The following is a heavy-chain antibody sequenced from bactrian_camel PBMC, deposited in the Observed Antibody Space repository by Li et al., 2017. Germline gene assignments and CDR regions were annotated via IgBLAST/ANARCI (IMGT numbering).Heavy chain of an antibody. D-gene: IGHD1*01. CDR2: FDTDGRT. V-gene: IGHV3S55*01. J-gene: IGHJ4*01. Sequence: HVQLVESGGGSVEAGGSLRLSCAASGLTHSRYCMAWFRQAPGKEREGIATFDTDGRTIYADSVKGRFTASRDNVKNTLYLQMNRLKTEDTAVYYCAAICPGYEGDLEYFGQGTQVTVS. CDR1: GLTHSRYC.